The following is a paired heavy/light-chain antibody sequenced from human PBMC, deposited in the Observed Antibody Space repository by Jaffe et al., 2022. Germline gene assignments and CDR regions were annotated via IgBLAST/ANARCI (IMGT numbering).Heavy chain of an antibody. CDR3: VRPFTRGVPGTDWFDP. Sequence: EVQLVQSGAEVKKPGESLKISCKGSGYSFTSYWIGWVRQMPGKGLEWMGFIYPGNSDTRYRPSFQGQVTISADKSISTAYLQWSSLRASDTAMYYCVRPFTRGVPGTDWFDPWGQGTLVTVSS. CDR1: GYSFTSYW. CDR2: IYPGNSDT. J-gene: IGHJ5*02. D-gene: IGHD3-10*01. V-gene: IGHV5-51*03.
Light chain of an antibody. Sequence: QSALTQPRSVSGSPGQSVTISCTGTSSDVGANNYVSWYQQHPGKAPKLFIYDVSKRSSGVPDRFSGSKSGNTASLTISGLQAEDEADYYCCSYAASWVFGGGTKLTVL. J-gene: IGLJ3*02. CDR2: DVS. CDR3: CSYAASWV. V-gene: IGLV2-11*01. CDR1: SSDVGANNY.